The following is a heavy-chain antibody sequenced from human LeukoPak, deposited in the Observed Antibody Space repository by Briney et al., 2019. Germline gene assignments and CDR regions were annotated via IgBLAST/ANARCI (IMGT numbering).Heavy chain of an antibody. CDR3: AREAGYGGII. D-gene: IGHD4-23*01. CDR2: ISGTGGST. CDR1: GFTFDDYG. Sequence: GGSLRLSCAASGFTFDDYGMSWVRQAPGKGLEWVSLISGTGGSTYYADSVKGRFTISRDNAKNSLYLQMNSLRAEDTAVYYCAREAGYGGIIWGQGTMVTVSS. V-gene: IGHV3-23*01. J-gene: IGHJ3*02.